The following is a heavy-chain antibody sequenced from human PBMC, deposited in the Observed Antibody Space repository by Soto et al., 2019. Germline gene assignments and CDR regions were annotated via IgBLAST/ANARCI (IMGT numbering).Heavy chain of an antibody. Sequence: QVQLQESGPGLVKPSHTLSLTCTVSGVSISSGGYYWTRVRQHPGKGMEWIGYIHYSGSTYYNPSLKSRVTISVDTSKNQFSLKLSSVTAADTAVYYCAREVPTPYYFDYWGQGTLVTVSS. CDR3: AREVPTPYYFDY. J-gene: IGHJ4*02. CDR2: IHYSGST. V-gene: IGHV4-31*03. CDR1: GVSISSGGYY.